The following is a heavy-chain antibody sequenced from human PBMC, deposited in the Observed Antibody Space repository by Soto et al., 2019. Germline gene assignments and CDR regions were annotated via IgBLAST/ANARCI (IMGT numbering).Heavy chain of an antibody. J-gene: IGHJ6*02. CDR1: GYTFTSHY. CDR3: ARAVPAATGGMDV. D-gene: IGHD2-2*01. V-gene: IGHV1-46*01. Sequence: ASVKVSCKASGYTFTSHYMHWVRQAPGQGLEWMGIINPSGGSTSYAQKFQGRVTMTRDTSTSTVYMELSSLRSEGTAVYYCARAVPAATGGMDVWGQGTTVTVSS. CDR2: INPSGGST.